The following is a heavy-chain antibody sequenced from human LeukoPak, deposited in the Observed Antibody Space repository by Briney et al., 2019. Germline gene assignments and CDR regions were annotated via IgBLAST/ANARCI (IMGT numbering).Heavy chain of an antibody. Sequence: SETLSLTCLVSGGSITSYYWSWVRQPPGGGREWLGYIYYSGSTNYSPTLNSRVTISVDTSKNQSSLKLSSVTAADTAVYYCARAGSGWYLTFDYWGQGTLVTVSS. CDR1: GGSITSYY. V-gene: IGHV4-59*01. CDR2: IYYSGST. J-gene: IGHJ4*02. CDR3: ARAGSGWYLTFDY. D-gene: IGHD6-19*01.